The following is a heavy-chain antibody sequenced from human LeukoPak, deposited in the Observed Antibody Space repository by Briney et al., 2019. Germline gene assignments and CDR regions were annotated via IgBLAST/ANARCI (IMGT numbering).Heavy chain of an antibody. Sequence: GGSLRLSCAASGFTFSSYGMHWVRQAPGKGLEWVAVISYDGSNKYYADSVKGRFTISRDNSKNTLYLQMNSLRAEDTAVYYCAKDLPPFIVVVPAAMEGWFDPWGQGTLVTVSS. V-gene: IGHV3-30*18. CDR2: ISYDGSNK. J-gene: IGHJ5*02. CDR1: GFTFSSYG. D-gene: IGHD2-2*01. CDR3: AKDLPPFIVVVPAAMEGWFDP.